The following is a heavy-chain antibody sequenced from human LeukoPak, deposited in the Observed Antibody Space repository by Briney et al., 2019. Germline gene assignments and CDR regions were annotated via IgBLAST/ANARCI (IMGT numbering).Heavy chain of an antibody. J-gene: IGHJ6*03. D-gene: IGHD4-17*01. Sequence: SETLSLTCTVSGGSISSGSYCWSWIRQPAGKGLEWIGRIYTSGSTNYNPSLKSRVTISVDTSKNQFSLKLSSVTAADTAVYYCARNYGDYPYYYYYMDVWGKGTTVTISS. CDR2: IYTSGST. V-gene: IGHV4-61*02. CDR3: ARNYGDYPYYYYYMDV. CDR1: GGSISSGSYC.